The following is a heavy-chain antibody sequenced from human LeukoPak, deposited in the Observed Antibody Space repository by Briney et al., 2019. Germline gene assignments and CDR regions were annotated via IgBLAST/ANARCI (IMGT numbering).Heavy chain of an antibody. J-gene: IGHJ2*01. CDR1: GFTFSTYG. Sequence: GGSLRLSCAASGFTFSTYGMHWVRQPQGKGLEWVALTWYDGSNKNYADSVKGRFTISRDNSKNTLYLQMNSLRAEDTAVYYCARDDDYGDSYWYFDLWGRGTLVTVSS. V-gene: IGHV3-33*08. CDR3: ARDDDYGDSYWYFDL. D-gene: IGHD4-17*01. CDR2: TWYDGSNK.